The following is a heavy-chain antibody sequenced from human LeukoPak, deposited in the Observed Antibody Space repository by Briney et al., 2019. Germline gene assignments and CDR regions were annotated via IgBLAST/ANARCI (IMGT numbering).Heavy chain of an antibody. J-gene: IGHJ4*02. Sequence: SQTLSHTCTVSGGSISSGGYYWSWIRQHPVKGMEWIGYIYYSGSTYYNPSLKSRVTISVDTSKNQFSLKLSSVTAADTAVYYCAREDTAMGDFDYWGQGTLVSVSS. V-gene: IGHV4-31*03. CDR2: IYYSGST. D-gene: IGHD5-18*01. CDR1: GGSISSGGYY. CDR3: AREDTAMGDFDY.